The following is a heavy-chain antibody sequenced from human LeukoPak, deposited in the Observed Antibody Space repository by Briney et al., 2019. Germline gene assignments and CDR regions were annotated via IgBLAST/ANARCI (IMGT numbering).Heavy chain of an antibody. CDR3: ARDLFRPHSIRGVTSRYMDV. CDR2: IKQDVSEK. Sequence: GGSLRLSCAPSGFTFSSYWMSWVRQAPGKGLEWVANIKQDVSEKYYVDSVKGRFTISRDNDKNSLYLQMNSLRAEDTAVYYCARDLFRPHSIRGVTSRYMDVWGKGTTVTVSS. D-gene: IGHD3-10*01. V-gene: IGHV3-7*01. J-gene: IGHJ6*03. CDR1: GFTFSSYW.